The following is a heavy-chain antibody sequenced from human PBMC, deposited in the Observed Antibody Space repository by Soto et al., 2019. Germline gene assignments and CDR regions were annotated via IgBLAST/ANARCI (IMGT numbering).Heavy chain of an antibody. CDR2: INHIGSI. J-gene: IGHJ6*03. Sequence: SETLSLTCTVSGGSISSYYWSWIRQPPGKGLEWIGYINHIGSINYNPSLKSRVTMSVDTSKNQFSLTLNSVTAADTATYYCARGGISHWAYFYYMDVWDRGTTVTVSS. CDR1: GGSISSYY. D-gene: IGHD2-21*01. CDR3: ARGGISHWAYFYYMDV. V-gene: IGHV4-59*12.